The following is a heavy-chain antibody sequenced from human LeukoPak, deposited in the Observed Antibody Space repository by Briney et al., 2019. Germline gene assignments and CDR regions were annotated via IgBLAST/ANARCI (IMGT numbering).Heavy chain of an antibody. CDR3: ARQRYSYGLLEFDY. CDR1: GGSFSGYY. CDR2: IYYSGST. V-gene: IGHV4-34*01. D-gene: IGHD5-18*01. Sequence: SETLSLTCAVYGGSFSGYYWSWIRQPPGKGLEWIGTIYYSGSTYYNPSLKSRVTISVDTSKNQFSLKVSSVTAADTAVYYCARQRYSYGLLEFDYWGQGTLVTVPS. J-gene: IGHJ4*02.